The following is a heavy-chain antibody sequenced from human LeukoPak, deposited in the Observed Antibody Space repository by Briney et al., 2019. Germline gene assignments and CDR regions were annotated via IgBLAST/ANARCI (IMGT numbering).Heavy chain of an antibody. D-gene: IGHD6-6*01. V-gene: IGHV4-34*01. J-gene: IGHJ4*02. Sequence: SETLSLTCAVYGGSFSGYYWSWIRQPPGKGLEWIGEINHSGSTNYNPSLKSRVSISVDTSKNQFSLKLSSVTAADTAVYYCARGDSSSSPYYFDYWGQGTLVTVSS. CDR2: INHSGST. CDR3: ARGDSSSSPYYFDY. CDR1: GGSFSGYY.